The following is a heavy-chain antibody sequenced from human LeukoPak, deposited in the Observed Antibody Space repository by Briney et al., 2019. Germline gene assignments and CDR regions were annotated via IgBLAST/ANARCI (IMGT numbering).Heavy chain of an antibody. CDR2: ISSSSSYI. V-gene: IGHV3-21*01. CDR3: ARDPPWLRNASDI. D-gene: IGHD3-9*01. CDR1: GFTFSSYS. Sequence: TGGSLRLSCAASGFTFSSYSMNWVRQAPGKGLEWVSSISSSSSYIYYADSVKGRFTISRDNAKNSLYLQMNSLRAEDTAVYYCARDPPWLRNASDIWGQGTMVTVSS. J-gene: IGHJ3*02.